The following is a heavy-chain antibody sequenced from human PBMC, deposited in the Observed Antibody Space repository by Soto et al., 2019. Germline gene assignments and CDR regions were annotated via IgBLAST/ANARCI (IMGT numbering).Heavy chain of an antibody. CDR2: IYYSGST. D-gene: IGHD6-13*01. CDR1: GGTISSSSYY. J-gene: IGHJ4*02. V-gene: IGHV4-39*01. Sequence: PSETLSLTCSVCGGTISSSSYYWGWIRQPPGKGLEWIGSIYYSGSTYYNPSLKSRVTISVDTSKNQFSLKLSSVTAADTAVYYCARQGGPDSSSWYDYWGQGTLVTVSS. CDR3: ARQGGPDSSSWYDY.